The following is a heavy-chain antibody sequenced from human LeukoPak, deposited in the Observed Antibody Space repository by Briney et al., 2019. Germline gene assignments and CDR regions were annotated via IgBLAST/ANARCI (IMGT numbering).Heavy chain of an antibody. D-gene: IGHD3-9*01. J-gene: IGHJ4*02. CDR2: IHDSGST. Sequence: SETLSLTCAVSGGSIGSYYWSWIRQPPGKGLEWIGYIHDSGSTKYNPSLKSRVTMSVDTSRNHLSLKLTSVTAADTAVYYCARLHETGLFFDYWGQGTLVTASS. CDR1: GGSIGSYY. V-gene: IGHV4-59*01. CDR3: ARLHETGLFFDY.